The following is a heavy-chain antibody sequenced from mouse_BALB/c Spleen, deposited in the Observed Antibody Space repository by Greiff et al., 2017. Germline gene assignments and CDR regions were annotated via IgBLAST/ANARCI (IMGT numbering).Heavy chain of an antibody. CDR2: INPSSGYT. J-gene: IGHJ1*01. Sequence: VQLQQSAAELARPGASVKMSCKASGYTFTSYTMHWVKQRPGQGLEWIGYINPSSGYTEYNQKFKDKTTLTADKSSSTAYMQLSSLTSEDSAVYYCARSERRRYFDVWGAGTTVTVSS. CDR3: ARSERRRYFDV. CDR1: GYTFTSYT. V-gene: IGHV1-4*02.